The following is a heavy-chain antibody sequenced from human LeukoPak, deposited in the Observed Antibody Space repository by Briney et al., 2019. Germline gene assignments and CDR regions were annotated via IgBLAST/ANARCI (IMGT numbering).Heavy chain of an antibody. CDR2: FILKSGSI. CDR3: AKDISSLGELSEGFDY. J-gene: IGHJ4*02. D-gene: IGHD3-16*02. Sequence: PCRTLKLSWAASGCTFEDFAMHWVRQAPGKGLEWVSGFILKSGSIGYAVSVKGRFTISRDNAKKFLYLQMNSLRADHTALYYCAKDISSLGELSEGFDYWGQGTLVTVFS. CDR1: GCTFEDFA. V-gene: IGHV3-9*01.